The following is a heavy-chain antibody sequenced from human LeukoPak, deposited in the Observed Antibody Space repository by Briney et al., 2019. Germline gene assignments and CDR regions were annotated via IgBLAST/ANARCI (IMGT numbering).Heavy chain of an antibody. V-gene: IGHV4-59*01. J-gene: IGHJ6*02. D-gene: IGHD1-7*01. CDR3: ARIITGTTLSYYYYGMDV. Sequence: SETLSLTCTVSGGSISSYYWSWIRQPPGKGLEWIGYIYYSGSTNYNPSLKSRVTISVDTSKNQFPPKLSSVTAADTAVYYCARIITGTTLSYYYYGMDVWGQGTTVTVSS. CDR2: IYYSGST. CDR1: GGSISSYY.